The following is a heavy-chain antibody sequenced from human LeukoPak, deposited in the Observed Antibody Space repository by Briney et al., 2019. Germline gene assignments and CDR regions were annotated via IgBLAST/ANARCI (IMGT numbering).Heavy chain of an antibody. D-gene: IGHD3-10*01. Sequence: ASVKVSCKASGYTFTSYDINWVRQATGQGLEWMGWMNPNSGNTGYAQKFQGRVTMTRNTSISTAYMELSSLRSVDTAVYYCARVYGGDYGSGGWGWYFDLWGRGTLVTVSS. CDR3: ARVYGGDYGSGGWGWYFDL. CDR1: GYTFTSYD. J-gene: IGHJ2*01. V-gene: IGHV1-8*01. CDR2: MNPNSGNT.